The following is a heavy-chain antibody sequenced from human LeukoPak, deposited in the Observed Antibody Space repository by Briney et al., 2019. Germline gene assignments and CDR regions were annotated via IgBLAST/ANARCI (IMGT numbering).Heavy chain of an antibody. CDR2: LSYDGSNK. CDR1: GFTFSSYS. D-gene: IGHD5-18*01. CDR3: AKDLRGYSYGYRYYYYGMDV. Sequence: GGSLRLSCAASGFTFSSYSMHWVRQAPGKGLEWVAVLSYDGSNKYYADSVKGRFTISRDNSKNTLYLQMNSLRAEDTAVYYCAKDLRGYSYGYRYYYYGMDVWGQGTTVTVSS. V-gene: IGHV3-30*18. J-gene: IGHJ6*02.